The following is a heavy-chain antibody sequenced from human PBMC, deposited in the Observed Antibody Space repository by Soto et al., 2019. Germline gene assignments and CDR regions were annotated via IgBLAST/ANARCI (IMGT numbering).Heavy chain of an antibody. D-gene: IGHD2-2*01. CDR3: SRDVSSSQGMDV. J-gene: IGHJ6*02. V-gene: IGHV4-61*03. CDR1: GDSVSNGDYY. Sequence: SETLSLTCTVSGDSVSNGDYYWSWIRQPPGKGLEWIGYISYNGDTNYNPSLKSRLTILADTSKNHFSLNLTSVTAADTAVYYCSRDVSSSQGMDVWGQGTTVTVSS. CDR2: ISYNGDT.